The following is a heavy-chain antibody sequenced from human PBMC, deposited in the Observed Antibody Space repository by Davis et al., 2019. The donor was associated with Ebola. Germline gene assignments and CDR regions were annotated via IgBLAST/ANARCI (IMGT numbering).Heavy chain of an antibody. CDR3: ARSSYQPDY. J-gene: IGHJ4*02. D-gene: IGHD2-2*01. V-gene: IGHV3-74*01. Sequence: PGGSLRPSCPASGFSSSSFWMHWVRQVQGKGLVWVSRINPDGSFTDYADSVKGRFSISRDSTSNTLYLQMNGLRAEDTAVYYCARSSYQPDYWGQGTLVTVSS. CDR2: INPDGSFT. CDR1: GFSSSSFW.